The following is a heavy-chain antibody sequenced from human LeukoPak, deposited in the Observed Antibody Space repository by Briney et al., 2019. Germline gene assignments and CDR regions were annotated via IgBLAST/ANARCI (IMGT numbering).Heavy chain of an antibody. V-gene: IGHV4-39*07. CDR3: AKSNGYGLDI. CDR1: GGSINTPNYY. CDR2: IFYSGST. D-gene: IGHD2-8*01. J-gene: IGHJ3*02. Sequence: PSETLSLTCTVSGGSINTPNYYWGWIRQTPGKGLEWNGNIFYSGSTYYSLSLTSRVTISLDTSRNQFSLKLNSVTAADTAVYYCAKSNGYGLDIWGLWTMV.